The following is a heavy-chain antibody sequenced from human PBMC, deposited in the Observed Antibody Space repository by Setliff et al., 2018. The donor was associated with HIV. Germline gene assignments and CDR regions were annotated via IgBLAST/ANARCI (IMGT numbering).Heavy chain of an antibody. CDR3: VRDTTSGWMLTN. V-gene: IGHV3-48*04. CDR1: GFTFSTYG. Sequence: GESLKISCAASGFTFSTYGLNWVRQAPGKGLEWISYLNNDGTTIYYADSVRVRFTISRDNARDSLYLQMNSLRAEDTAVYYCVRDTTSGWMLTNWGQGTLVTVSS. J-gene: IGHJ4*02. D-gene: IGHD6-25*01. CDR2: LNNDGTTI.